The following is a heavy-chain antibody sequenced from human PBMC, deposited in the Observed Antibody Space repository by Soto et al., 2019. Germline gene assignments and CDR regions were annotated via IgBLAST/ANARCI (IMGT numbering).Heavy chain of an antibody. J-gene: IGHJ1*01. CDR1: GFTFSSYG. D-gene: IGHD6-13*01. V-gene: IGHV3-33*01. Sequence: GGSLRLSCAASGFTFSSYGMHWVRQAPGKGLEWVAVIWYDGSNKYYADSVKGRFTISRDNSKNTLYLQMNSLRAEDTAVYYCAREDSSSWSHASLYFQHWGQGTLVTVSS. CDR3: AREDSSSWSHASLYFQH. CDR2: IWYDGSNK.